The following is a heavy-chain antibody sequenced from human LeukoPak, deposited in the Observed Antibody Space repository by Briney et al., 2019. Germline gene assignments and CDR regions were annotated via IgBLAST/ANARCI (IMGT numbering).Heavy chain of an antibody. J-gene: IGHJ4*02. CDR1: GGSISSYY. CDR2: ISWNSGSI. D-gene: IGHD3-22*01. CDR3: AKMGLRDYYDSSGYYSD. Sequence: LSLTCTVSGGSISSYYWSWIRQPPGKGLEWVSGISWNSGSIGYADSVKGRFTISRDNAKNSLYLQMNSLRAEDTALYYCAKMGLRDYYDSSGYYSDWGQGTLVTVSS. V-gene: IGHV3-9*01.